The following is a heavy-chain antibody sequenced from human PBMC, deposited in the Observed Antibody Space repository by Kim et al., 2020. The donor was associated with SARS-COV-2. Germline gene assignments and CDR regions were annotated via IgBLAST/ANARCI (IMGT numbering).Heavy chain of an antibody. J-gene: IGHJ4*02. CDR2: ISNDGSNK. V-gene: IGHV3-30*03. Sequence: GGSLRLSCAASGFTFSSYGMHWVRQAPGKGLEWVAVISNDGSNKYYADSVKGRFTISRDNSKNTLYLQMNSLRAEDTAVYYCCPTLEGNYYDSSGEFDYWGQGTLVTVSS. CDR3: CPTLEGNYYDSSGEFDY. CDR1: GFTFSSYG. D-gene: IGHD3-22*01.